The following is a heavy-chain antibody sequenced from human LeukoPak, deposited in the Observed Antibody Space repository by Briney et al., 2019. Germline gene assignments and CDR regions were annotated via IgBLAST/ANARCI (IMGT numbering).Heavy chain of an antibody. J-gene: IGHJ4*01. Sequence: QPGGSLRLSCAASGFSFTNYAMSWVRQAPGKGLEWVSAISGSGGSTYYADSVRGRFTISRDNSKNTLYLQMNSLRAEDTAVYYCAKVPGTVISDFDYWGQGTLVTVSS. CDR3: AKVPGTVISDFDY. D-gene: IGHD4-17*01. CDR1: GFSFTNYA. V-gene: IGHV3-23*01. CDR2: ISGSGGST.